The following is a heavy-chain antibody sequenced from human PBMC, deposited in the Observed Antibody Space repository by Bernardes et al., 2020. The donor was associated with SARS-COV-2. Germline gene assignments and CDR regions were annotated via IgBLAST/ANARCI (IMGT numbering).Heavy chain of an antibody. V-gene: IGHV4-59*01. CDR3: ARGAGIPQVLDF. J-gene: IGHJ4*02. CDR1: GGSISGYY. CDR2: LSYDGVS. Sequence: AEPLSLTCTVSGGSISGYYWSWVRQPPGKGLEWIGYLSYDGVSNYSPSLESRVTISIDTSQNQFSLKLSSVTAADTAVYYCARGAGIPQVLDFWVRGTLVTVSS.